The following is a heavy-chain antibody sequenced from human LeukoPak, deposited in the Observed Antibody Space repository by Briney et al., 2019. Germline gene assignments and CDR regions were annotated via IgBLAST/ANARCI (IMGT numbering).Heavy chain of an antibody. CDR1: GLSFINYA. J-gene: IGHJ4*02. D-gene: IGHD5-18*01. CDR3: VGVRYNYGLSAY. CDR2: INSGGAGST. V-gene: IGHV3-23*01. Sequence: GGSLRLSCVASGLSFINYAMTWVRQAPGKGLEWVSTINSGGAGSTSYADPVRGRSTISRDNFKNTLYLQMNNLRADDTAIYYCVGVRYNYGLSAYWGQGTLVIVSS.